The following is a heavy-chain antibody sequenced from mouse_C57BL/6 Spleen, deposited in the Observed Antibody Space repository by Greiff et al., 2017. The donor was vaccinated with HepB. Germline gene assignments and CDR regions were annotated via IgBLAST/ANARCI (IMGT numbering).Heavy chain of an antibody. V-gene: IGHV5-9*01. D-gene: IGHD4-1*01. CDR1: GFTFSSYT. CDR2: ISGGGGNT. CDR3: ASLTDFDY. J-gene: IGHJ2*01. Sequence: EVQRVESGGGLVKPGGSLKLSCAASGFTFSSYTMSWVRQTPEKRLEWVATISGGGGNTYYPDSVKGRFTISRDNAKNTLYLQMSSLRSEDTALYYCASLTDFDYWGQGTTLTVSS.